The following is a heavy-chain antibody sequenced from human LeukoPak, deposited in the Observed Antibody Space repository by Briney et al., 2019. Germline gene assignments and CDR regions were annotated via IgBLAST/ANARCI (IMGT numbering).Heavy chain of an antibody. J-gene: IGHJ4*02. CDR2: INAGNGYT. D-gene: IGHD6-19*01. CDR3: ARARIAVAGPFDY. Sequence: ASVKVSCKASGYTFTAYAVYWVRHVSGQRLEWMGWINAGNGYTKYSQKFQGRVTITRDTSASTTYMELSSLRSEDTAVYYCARARIAVAGPFDYWGQGTLVTVSS. CDR1: GYTFTAYA. V-gene: IGHV1-3*01.